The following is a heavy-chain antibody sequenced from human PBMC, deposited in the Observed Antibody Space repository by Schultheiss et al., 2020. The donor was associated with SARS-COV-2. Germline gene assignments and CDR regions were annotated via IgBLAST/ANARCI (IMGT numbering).Heavy chain of an antibody. V-gene: IGHV3-21*01. CDR3: ARGSYCGGDCYKYYYYYGMDV. J-gene: IGHJ6*02. CDR1: GFTFSSYA. CDR2: ISSSSSYI. D-gene: IGHD2-21*02. Sequence: GESLKISCAASGFTFSSYAMSWVRQAPGKGLEWVSSISSSSSYIYYADSVKGRFTISRDNSKNTLYLQMNSLRVEDTAVYYCARGSYCGGDCYKYYYYYGMDVWGQGTTVTVSS.